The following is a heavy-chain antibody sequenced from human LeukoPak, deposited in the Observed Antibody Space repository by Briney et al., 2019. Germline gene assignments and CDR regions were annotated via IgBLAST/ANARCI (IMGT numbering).Heavy chain of an antibody. CDR1: GFTFSSYS. D-gene: IGHD2-2*02. V-gene: IGHV3-21*01. J-gene: IGHJ3*02. CDR2: ISSSSSYI. Sequence: GGSLRLSCAASGFTFSSYSMNWVRQAPGKGLEWVSSISSSSSYIYYADSVKGRFTISRDNAKNTLYLQMNSLRAEDTAVYYCAKDIVVVPAAIPAFDIWGQGTMVTVSS. CDR3: AKDIVVVPAAIPAFDI.